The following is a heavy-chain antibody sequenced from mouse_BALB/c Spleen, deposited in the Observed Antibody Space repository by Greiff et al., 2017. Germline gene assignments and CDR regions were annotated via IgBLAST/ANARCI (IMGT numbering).Heavy chain of an antibody. V-gene: IGHV14-3*02. CDR1: GFNIKDTY. J-gene: IGHJ4*01. D-gene: IGHD2-2*01. CDR3: ARSDGCEGGNY. Sequence: VQLQQSGAELVKPGASVKLSCTASGFNIKDTYMHWVKQRPEQGLEWIGRIDPANGNTKYDPKFQGKATITADTSSNKAYMQLSSLTSEDTAVYYCARSDGCEGGNYWGQGTSVTVSS. CDR2: IDPANGNT.